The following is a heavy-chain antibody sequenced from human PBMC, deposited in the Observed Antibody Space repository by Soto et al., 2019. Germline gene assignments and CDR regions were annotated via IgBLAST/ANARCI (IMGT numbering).Heavy chain of an antibody. V-gene: IGHV1-24*01. D-gene: IGHD2-15*01. CDR2: FDPEDGET. CDR1: GYTLTELS. J-gene: IGHJ3*02. CDR3: ATDMGRGYCSGGSCYYLGRAFDI. Sequence: ASVKVSCKVSGYTLTELSMHWVRQSPGKGPEWMGGFDPEDGETIYAQKFQDRVTMTEDTSTDTAYMELSSLRSEDTAVYYCATDMGRGYCSGGSCYYLGRAFDIWGQGTMVTVSS.